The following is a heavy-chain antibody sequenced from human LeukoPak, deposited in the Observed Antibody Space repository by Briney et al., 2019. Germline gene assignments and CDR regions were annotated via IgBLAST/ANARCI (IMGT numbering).Heavy chain of an antibody. CDR2: INHSGST. V-gene: IGHV4-34*01. D-gene: IGHD2-2*01. Sequence: PSETLSLTCAVYGGSFSGYYWSWIRQPPGKGLEWIWEINHSGSTNYNPSLKSRVTISVDTSKNQFSLKLSSVTAADTAVYYCASGSFCSSTSCYSANDYWGQGTLVTVSS. CDR1: GGSFSGYY. J-gene: IGHJ4*02. CDR3: ASGSFCSSTSCYSANDY.